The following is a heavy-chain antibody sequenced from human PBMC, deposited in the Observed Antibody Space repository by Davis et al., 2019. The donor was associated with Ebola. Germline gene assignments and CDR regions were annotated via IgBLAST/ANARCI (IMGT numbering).Heavy chain of an antibody. CDR1: GFTFSSHG. J-gene: IGHJ4*02. CDR2: ISYDGSNK. D-gene: IGHD5-24*01. CDR3: AKIEMRGY. V-gene: IGHV3-30*18. Sequence: SCKASGFTFSSHGMHWVPQAPGKRLQWVAVISYDGSNKYYADSVKGRFTISRENSKNTLYLQMNSLRAEDTSVYYCAKIEMRGYWGQGTLVTVSS.